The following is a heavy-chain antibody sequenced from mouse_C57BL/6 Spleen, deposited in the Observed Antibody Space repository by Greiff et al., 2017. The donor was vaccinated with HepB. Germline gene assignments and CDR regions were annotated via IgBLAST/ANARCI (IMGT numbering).Heavy chain of an antibody. V-gene: IGHV1-26*01. CDR1: GYTFTDYY. CDR3: ARWGEGSYYFDY. Sequence: VQLQQSGPELVKPGASVKISCKASGYTFTDYYMNWVKQSHGKSLEWIGDINPNNGGTSYNQKFKGKATLTVDKSSSTAYMELRSLTSEDSAVYYCARWGEGSYYFDYWGQGTTLTVSS. CDR2: INPNNGGT. J-gene: IGHJ2*01.